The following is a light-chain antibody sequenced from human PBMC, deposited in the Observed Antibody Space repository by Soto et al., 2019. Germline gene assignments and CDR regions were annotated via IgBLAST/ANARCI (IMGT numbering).Light chain of an antibody. V-gene: IGLV2-14*01. CDR1: SSDVGGYIY. CDR2: DVT. Sequence: SVLTXPASVSGSPGQSITISCTGTSSDVGGYIYVSWYQQHPGKAPKLMIYDVTSRPSGVSYRFSGSKSGNTASLTISGLQAEDEADYYCSSYTTSSSYVFGTGTKVTVL. CDR3: SSYTTSSSYV. J-gene: IGLJ1*01.